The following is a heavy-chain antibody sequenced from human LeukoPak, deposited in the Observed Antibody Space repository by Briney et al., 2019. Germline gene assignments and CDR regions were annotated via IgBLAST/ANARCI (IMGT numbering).Heavy chain of an antibody. Sequence: GGSLRLSCAASGFSFNIYGLHWVRQAPGKGLEWVAAISHDGNNEFYADSVKGRFTISRGSSKNTVCLQMDGLRAEDTAVYYCARDHYKYFDYWGQGTLVTVSS. J-gene: IGHJ4*02. CDR3: ARDHYKYFDY. CDR1: GFSFNIYG. D-gene: IGHD3-10*01. CDR2: ISHDGNNE. V-gene: IGHV3-30-3*01.